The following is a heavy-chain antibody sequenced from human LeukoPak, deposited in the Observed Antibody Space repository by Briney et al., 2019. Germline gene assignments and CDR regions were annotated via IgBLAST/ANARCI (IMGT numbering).Heavy chain of an antibody. D-gene: IGHD1-26*01. CDR1: GFTASSNY. J-gene: IGHJ4*02. V-gene: IGHV3-53*01. Sequence: PGGSLRLSCAASGFTASSNYMSWVRQAPGKGLEWVSVIYSGGSTYYADSVKGRFTISRDNSKNTLYLQMNSLRAEDTAVYYCAREGDGSYYYFDYWGQGTLVTVSS. CDR3: AREGDGSYYYFDY. CDR2: IYSGGST.